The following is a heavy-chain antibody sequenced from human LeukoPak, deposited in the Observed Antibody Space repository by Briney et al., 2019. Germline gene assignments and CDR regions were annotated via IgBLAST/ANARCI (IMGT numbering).Heavy chain of an antibody. CDR1: GFTVSSNY. D-gene: IGHD4-17*01. CDR2: IYSGGST. V-gene: IGHV3-53*01. CDR3: ARGRGYDYGDYEAFDY. Sequence: GGSLRLSCAASGFTVSSNYMSWVRQAPGKGLEWVSVIYSGGSTYYADSVKGRFTISRDNSKNTLYLQTNSLRAEDTAVYYCARGRGYDYGDYEAFDYWGQGTLVTVSS. J-gene: IGHJ4*02.